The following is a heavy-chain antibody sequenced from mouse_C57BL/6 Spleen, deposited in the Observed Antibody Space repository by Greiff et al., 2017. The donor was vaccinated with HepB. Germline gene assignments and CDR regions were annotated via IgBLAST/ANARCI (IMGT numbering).Heavy chain of an antibody. CDR3: TRSLNWDGYYCDY. V-gene: IGHV1-52*01. J-gene: IGHJ2*01. CDR1: GYTFTSYW. D-gene: IGHD4-1*01. Sequence: VQLQQPGAELVRPGSSVKLSCKASGYTFTSYWMHWVKQRPIQGLEWIGNIDPSDSETHYNQKFKDKATLTVDKSSSTAYMQLSSLTSEDSAVYYCTRSLNWDGYYCDYWGQGTTLTVSS. CDR2: IDPSDSET.